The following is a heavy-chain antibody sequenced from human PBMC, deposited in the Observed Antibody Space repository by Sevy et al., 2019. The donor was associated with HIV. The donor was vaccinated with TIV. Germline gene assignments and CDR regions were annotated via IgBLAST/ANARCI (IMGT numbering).Heavy chain of an antibody. Sequence: GGSLRLSCVASGFTFSNYGIHWVRQAPGKGLEWVAVIWYDGNNKYYADSVKGRFTISRDNSKNTLYLQMNSLRAEDTAVYYCARVRRGYYGSGTYYYYGMDVWGQGTTVTVSS. CDR3: ARVRRGYYGSGTYYYYGMDV. CDR1: GFTFSNYG. CDR2: IWYDGNNK. J-gene: IGHJ6*02. D-gene: IGHD3-10*01. V-gene: IGHV3-33*01.